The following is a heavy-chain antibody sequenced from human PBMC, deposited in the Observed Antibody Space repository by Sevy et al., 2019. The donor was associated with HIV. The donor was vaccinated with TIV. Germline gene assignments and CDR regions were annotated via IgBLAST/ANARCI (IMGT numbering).Heavy chain of an antibody. J-gene: IGHJ4*02. CDR1: GGSFSGYY. Sequence: SETLSLTCAVYGGSFSGYYWSWIRQPPGKGLEWIGEINHSGSTNYNPSLKSRVTISVDTSKNQFSLKLSSVTAADTAVYYCARGGRGDNYGDYGNYFDYWGLGTLVTVSS. CDR3: ARGGRGDNYGDYGNYFDY. D-gene: IGHD4-17*01. V-gene: IGHV4-34*01. CDR2: INHSGST.